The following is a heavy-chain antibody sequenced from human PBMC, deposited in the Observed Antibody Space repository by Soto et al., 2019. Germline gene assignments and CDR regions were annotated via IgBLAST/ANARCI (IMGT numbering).Heavy chain of an antibody. CDR2: IYYSGST. V-gene: IGHV4-59*01. Sequence: SSETLSLTCTVSGGSISSYYWSWIRQPPGKGLEWIGYIYYSGSTNYNPSLKSRVTISVDTSKNQFSPKLSSVTAADTAVYYCASHRRITGTTGDDYWGQGTLVTGSS. D-gene: IGHD1-7*01. CDR1: GGSISSYY. J-gene: IGHJ4*02. CDR3: ASHRRITGTTGDDY.